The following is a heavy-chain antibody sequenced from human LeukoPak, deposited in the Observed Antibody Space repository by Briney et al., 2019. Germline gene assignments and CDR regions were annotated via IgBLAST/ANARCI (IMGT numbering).Heavy chain of an antibody. CDR3: ASIYGDSHAFDI. J-gene: IGHJ3*02. CDR2: IYYSGST. Sequence: SETLSLTCTVSGGSTSSYYWSWIRQPPGKGLEWIGYIYYSGSTNYNPSLKSRVTISVDTSKNQFSLKLSSVTAADTAVYYCASIYGDSHAFDIWGQGTMVAVSS. D-gene: IGHD4-17*01. CDR1: GGSTSSYY. V-gene: IGHV4-59*01.